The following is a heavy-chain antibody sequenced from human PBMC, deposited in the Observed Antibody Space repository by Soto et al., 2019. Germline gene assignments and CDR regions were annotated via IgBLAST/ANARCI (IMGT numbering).Heavy chain of an antibody. J-gene: IGHJ4*02. V-gene: IGHV4-31*03. CDR1: GASISRDDYY. CDR3: ASALTGDYVGFDY. Sequence: QVQLQESGPGLVKPSQTLSLTCSVSGASISRDDYYWSWIRQHPGKGLEWIAYIYSSGNSYYNPSLRIRVAISLDTSKNQFSLRLSSVTAADTGVYYCASALTGDYVGFDYWGQGTPATVSS. CDR2: IYSSGNS. D-gene: IGHD3-9*01.